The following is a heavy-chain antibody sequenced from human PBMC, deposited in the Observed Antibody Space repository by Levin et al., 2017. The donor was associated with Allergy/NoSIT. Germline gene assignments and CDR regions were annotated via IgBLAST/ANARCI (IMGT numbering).Heavy chain of an antibody. CDR3: ARGRDYGDFDY. Sequence: SETLSLTCTVSGGSISSYYWSWIRQPPGKGLEWIGYIYYSGSTNYNPSLKSRVTISVDTSKNQFSLKLSSVTAADTAVYYCARGRDYGDFDYWGQGTLVTVSS. J-gene: IGHJ4*02. V-gene: IGHV4-59*01. CDR1: GGSISSYY. D-gene: IGHD4-17*01. CDR2: IYYSGST.